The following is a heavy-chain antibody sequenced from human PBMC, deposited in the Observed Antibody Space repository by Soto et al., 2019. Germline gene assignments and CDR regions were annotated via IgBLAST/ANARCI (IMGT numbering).Heavy chain of an antibody. J-gene: IGHJ4*02. CDR3: ARSTGYVDC. CDR1: GGSIISGDYY. D-gene: IGHD2-8*02. V-gene: IGHV4-61*08. CDR2: IYYSGSS. Sequence: PSETLSLTCTFSGGSIISGDYYWSWIRQPPGKGLEWIAYIYYSGSSNSNPSLKSRVTISVDTSKNQFSLKLSSVTAADTAVYYCARSTGYVDCWGQGTLVTVSS.